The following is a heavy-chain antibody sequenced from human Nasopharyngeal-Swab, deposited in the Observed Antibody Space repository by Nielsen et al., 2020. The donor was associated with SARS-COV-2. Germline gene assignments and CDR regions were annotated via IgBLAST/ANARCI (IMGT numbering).Heavy chain of an antibody. CDR3: ARVGGAHYFDY. Sequence: GESLKISCAVSGFTFSSYSMNWVRQAPGKGLEWVSYISSGSSSSSTIYYADSVKGRFTISRDNAKNSLYLQMHSLRDEDTAVYCCARVGGAHYFDYWGQGTLVTVSS. D-gene: IGHD1-26*01. V-gene: IGHV3-48*02. J-gene: IGHJ4*02. CDR2: ISSGSSSSSTI. CDR1: GFTFSSYS.